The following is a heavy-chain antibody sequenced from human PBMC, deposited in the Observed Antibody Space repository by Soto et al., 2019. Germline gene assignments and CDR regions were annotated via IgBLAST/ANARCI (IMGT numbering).Heavy chain of an antibody. J-gene: IGHJ3*02. CDR2: IIPIFGTA. Sequence: QVQLVQSGAEVKKPGSSVKVSCKASGGTFSSYAISWVRQAPGQGLGWLGGIIPIFGTANSAQKFQGRVTSTADESTSTAYLELSSMRSEDTAVYYCARGTFEYSSSYGAFDIWGQGTMVTVSS. CDR3: ARGTFEYSSSYGAFDI. V-gene: IGHV1-69*01. D-gene: IGHD6-6*01. CDR1: GGTFSSYA.